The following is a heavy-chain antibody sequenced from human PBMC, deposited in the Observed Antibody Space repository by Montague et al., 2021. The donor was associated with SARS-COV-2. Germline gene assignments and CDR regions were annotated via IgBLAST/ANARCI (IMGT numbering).Heavy chain of an antibody. V-gene: IGHV4-4*07. J-gene: IGHJ4*02. CDR1: GGPISNWH. D-gene: IGHD4-23*01. CDR2: IHPSGNT. CDR3: ATGGRAFDS. Sequence: SETLSLTCTVSGGPISNWHWNWIRQAGGKGLEFIGRIHPSGNTNXSPSLKSRVTMSLDTSKNELSLRLTSMTAADTAVYYCATGGRAFDSWGQGTLVTVSS.